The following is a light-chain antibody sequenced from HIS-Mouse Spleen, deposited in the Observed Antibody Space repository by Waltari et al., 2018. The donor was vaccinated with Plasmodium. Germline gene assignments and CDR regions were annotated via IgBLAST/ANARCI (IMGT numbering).Light chain of an antibody. V-gene: IGKV1-8*01. Sequence: AIRMTQSPSSSSASTGDRLTITCRASQGISSYLAWYQQKPGKAPKLLIYAASTLQSGVRSRFSGSGSGTDFTLTISCLQSEDFATYYCQQYYSYPYTFGQGTKLEIK. CDR3: QQYYSYPYT. CDR2: AAS. CDR1: QGISSY. J-gene: IGKJ2*01.